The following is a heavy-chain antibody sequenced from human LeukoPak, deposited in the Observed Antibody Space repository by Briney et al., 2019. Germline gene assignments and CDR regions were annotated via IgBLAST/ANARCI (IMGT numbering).Heavy chain of an antibody. CDR3: ARARVRSKEADRLVDY. CDR1: GFTFSSYS. CDR2: ISCSSSYI. V-gene: IGHV3-21*01. D-gene: IGHD6-6*01. Sequence: GGSLRLSCAASGFTFSSYSMNWVRQAPGKGLEWVSSISCSSSYIYYADSVKGRFTISRDNAKNSLYLKMNSLRAEDTAVYYCARARVRSKEADRLVDYWGQGTLVTVSS. J-gene: IGHJ4*02.